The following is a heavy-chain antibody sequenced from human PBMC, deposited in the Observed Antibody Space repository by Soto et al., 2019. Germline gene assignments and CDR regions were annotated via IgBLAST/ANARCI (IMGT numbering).Heavy chain of an antibody. V-gene: IGHV5-51*01. Sequence: GESLKISCKGSGYSFTSYWIGWVRQMPGKGLEWVGIIYPGDSDTRYSPSFQGQVTISADKSISTAYLQWSSLKASDTAMYYCASARAAAGSYYYYGMDVWGQGTTVTVSS. D-gene: IGHD6-13*01. CDR2: IYPGDSDT. CDR1: GYSFTSYW. CDR3: ASARAAAGSYYYYGMDV. J-gene: IGHJ6*02.